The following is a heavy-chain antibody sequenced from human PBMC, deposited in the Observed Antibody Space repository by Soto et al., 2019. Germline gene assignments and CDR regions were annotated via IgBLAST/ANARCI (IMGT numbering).Heavy chain of an antibody. D-gene: IGHD2-15*01. J-gene: IGHJ6*02. CDR1: GFTFSSYA. V-gene: IGHV3-23*01. CDR2: ISGSGGST. Sequence: GGSLRLSCAASGFTFSSYAMSWVRQAPGKGLEWVSAISGSGGSTYYADSVKGRFTISRDNSKNTLYLQMNSLRAEDTAVYYCARKDSLIVVVVAATPYYYGMDVWGQGTTVTVPS. CDR3: ARKDSLIVVVVAATPYYYGMDV.